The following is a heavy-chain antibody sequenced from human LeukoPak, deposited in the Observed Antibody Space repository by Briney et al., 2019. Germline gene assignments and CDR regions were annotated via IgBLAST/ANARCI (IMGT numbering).Heavy chain of an antibody. J-gene: IGHJ6*04. V-gene: IGHV3-33*08. CDR2: IWYDGSNK. D-gene: IGHD3-10*01. CDR3: ARDWLRRADGITMVRGVINHLDYYYYGMDV. CDR1: GFTFSSYG. Sequence: PGGSLRLSCAASGFTFSSYGMHWVRQAPGKGLEWVAVIWYDGSNKYYADSVKGRFTISRDNSKNTLYLQMNSLRAEDTAVYYCARDWLRRADGITMVRGVINHLDYYYYGMDVWGKGTTVTVSS.